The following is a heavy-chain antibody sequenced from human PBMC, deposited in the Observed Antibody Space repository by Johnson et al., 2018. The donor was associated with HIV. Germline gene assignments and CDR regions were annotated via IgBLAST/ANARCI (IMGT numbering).Heavy chain of an antibody. CDR3: AKDSRVITSHAFDI. V-gene: IGHV3-9*01. D-gene: IGHD3-22*01. CDR2: ISWNRGFI. CDR1: GFTFDDFA. Sequence: VQLVESGGGLVQPGRSLRLSCAASGFTFDDFAMHWVRQAPGKGLEWVSGISWNRGFIGYADSVKGGFTITRDNAKNSLYMQMNSLSAEDTSLYYCAKDSRVITSHAFDIWGQVTMVTVSS. J-gene: IGHJ3*02.